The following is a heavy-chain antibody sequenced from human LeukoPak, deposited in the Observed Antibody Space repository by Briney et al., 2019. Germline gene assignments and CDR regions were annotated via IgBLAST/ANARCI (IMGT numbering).Heavy chain of an antibody. CDR2: ISGSGGST. CDR1: GFTFSSYA. CDR3: AKAGNPPTYCRSCSCYMGS. V-gene: IGHV3-23*01. J-gene: IGHJ5*02. D-gene: IGHD2-2*01. Sequence: PGGSLRLSCAASGFTFSSYAMTWVRQAPGKGLEWVSSISGSGGSTYHTDSVKGRFIISRDNSKNTMYLQMNSLRAEDTAVYYCAKAGNPPTYCRSCSCYMGSWGQGPLVTVSS.